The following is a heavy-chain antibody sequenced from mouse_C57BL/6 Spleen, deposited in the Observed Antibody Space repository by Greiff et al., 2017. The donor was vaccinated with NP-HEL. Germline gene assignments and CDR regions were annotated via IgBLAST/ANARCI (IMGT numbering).Heavy chain of an antibody. CDR3: ARDYDEGVGFAY. V-gene: IGHV5-4*01. CDR2: ISDGGSYT. CDR1: GFTFSSYA. Sequence: EVQGVESGGGLVKPGGSLKLSCAASGFTFSSYAMSWVRQTPEKRLEWVATISDGGSYTYYPDNVKGRFTISRDNAKNNLYLQMSHLKSEDTAMYYCARDYDEGVGFAYWGQGTLVTVSA. D-gene: IGHD2-12*01. J-gene: IGHJ3*01.